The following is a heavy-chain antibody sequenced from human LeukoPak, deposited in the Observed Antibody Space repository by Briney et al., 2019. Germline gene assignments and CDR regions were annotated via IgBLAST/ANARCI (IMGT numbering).Heavy chain of an antibody. Sequence: SETLSLTCTVSGGSINDASWNWIRKPPGQGLEWIGYIYHSGGTNYNPSIKSRVTISLDTSKNQFSLKLSSVTAADTAVYYCARVGTYYRSLDSWGQGTLVTVSS. V-gene: IGHV4-59*01. D-gene: IGHD3-10*01. J-gene: IGHJ4*02. CDR2: IYHSGGT. CDR1: GGSINDAS. CDR3: ARVGTYYRSLDS.